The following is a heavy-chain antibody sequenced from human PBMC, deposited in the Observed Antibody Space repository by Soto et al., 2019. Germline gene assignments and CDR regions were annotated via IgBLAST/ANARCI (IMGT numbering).Heavy chain of an antibody. CDR1: GGTFSSYA. V-gene: IGHV1-69*13. CDR2: IIPIFGTA. CDR3: ARDGGLLVPANPYYYYYGMDV. Sequence: GASVKVSCKASGGTFSSYAISWVRQAPGQGLEWMGGIIPIFGTANYAHKFQGRVTITADESTSTAYMELSSLRSEDTAVYYCARDGGLLVPANPYYYYYGMDVWGQGTTVTVSS. J-gene: IGHJ6*02. D-gene: IGHD2-2*01.